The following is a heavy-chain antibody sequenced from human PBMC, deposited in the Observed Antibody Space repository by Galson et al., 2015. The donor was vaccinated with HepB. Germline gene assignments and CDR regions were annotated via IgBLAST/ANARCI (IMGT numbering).Heavy chain of an antibody. CDR1: GYTFTSYG. D-gene: IGHD3-22*01. CDR3: ARVPGYYYDSSGYYYDY. J-gene: IGHJ4*02. Sequence: QSGAEVTKPGESLKISCKASGYTFTSYGISWVRQAPGQGLEWMGWISAYNGNTNYAQKLQGRVTMTTDTSTSTAYMELRSLRSDDTAVYYCARVPGYYYDSSGYYYDYWGQGTLVTVSS. CDR2: ISAYNGNT. V-gene: IGHV1-18*04.